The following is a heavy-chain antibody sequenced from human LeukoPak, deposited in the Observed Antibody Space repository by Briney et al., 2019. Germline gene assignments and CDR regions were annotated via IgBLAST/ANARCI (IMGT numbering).Heavy chain of an antibody. V-gene: IGHV4-39*01. D-gene: IGHD3-10*01. Sequence: KPSETLSLTCTVSGGSISTSSYYWGWVRQPPGKGLEWIGNIFYSGSTYYSPSLKSRVTISVDTSKNQFSLKLSSVTAADTAVYYCARTYGSGSYRLTYYYYYMDVWGKGTTVTISS. CDR1: GGSISTSSYY. CDR3: ARTYGSGSYRLTYYYYYMDV. CDR2: IFYSGST. J-gene: IGHJ6*03.